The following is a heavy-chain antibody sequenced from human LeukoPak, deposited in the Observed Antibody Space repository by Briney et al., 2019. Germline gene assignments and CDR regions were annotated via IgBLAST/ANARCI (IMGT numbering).Heavy chain of an antibody. D-gene: IGHD3-3*01. CDR1: GGSISSYY. CDR3: ARDHYDFWSGHLSFDP. Sequence: SETLSLTCTVSGGSISSYYWSWIRQPAGKGLEWIGRIYTSGSTNYNPSLKSRVTMSVDTSKNQFSLKLSSVTAADTAVYYCARDHYDFWSGHLSFDPWGQGTLVTVS. J-gene: IGHJ5*02. CDR2: IYTSGST. V-gene: IGHV4-4*07.